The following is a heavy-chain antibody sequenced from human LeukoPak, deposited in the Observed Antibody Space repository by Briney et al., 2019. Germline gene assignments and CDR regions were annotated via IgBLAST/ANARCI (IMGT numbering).Heavy chain of an antibody. CDR1: GYTFATYN. CDR2: MNPNSGNT. D-gene: IGHD6-13*01. Sequence: ASVKVSCTASGYTFATYNINWVRQATGQGLEWMGWMNPNSGNTGYGPKFQGRVTMTRDTSITTAYMELSSLGSEDTAVYYCARQQQRGDAFDIWGQGTIVAVSS. J-gene: IGHJ3*02. CDR3: ARQQQRGDAFDI. V-gene: IGHV1-8*02.